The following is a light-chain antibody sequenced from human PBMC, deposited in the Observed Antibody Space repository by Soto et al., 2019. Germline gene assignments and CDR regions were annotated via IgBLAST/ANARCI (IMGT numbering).Light chain of an antibody. Sequence: EIVLTQSPGTLSLSPGERATLSCRASQNVGGRFLAWYLQKPGQAPRLLINVASTRATGIPDRFSGSGSGTDFTLTISRLEPEDFAVYYCQQYGTSPIAFGQGTRLE. J-gene: IGKJ5*01. CDR2: VAS. CDR3: QQYGTSPIA. CDR1: QNVGGRF. V-gene: IGKV3-20*01.